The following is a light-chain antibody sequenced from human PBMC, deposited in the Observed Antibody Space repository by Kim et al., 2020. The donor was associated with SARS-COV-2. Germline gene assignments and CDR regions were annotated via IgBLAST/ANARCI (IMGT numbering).Light chain of an antibody. Sequence: SYELTQPPSVSVSPGQTASITCSGDKLGDKYVCWYQQKPGQSPVVVIYQDNKRPSGIPERFSGSNSGNTATLTISGTQAMDEADYYCQAWDSTIYVFGGGTKVTVL. CDR1: KLGDKY. CDR3: QAWDSTIYV. CDR2: QDN. J-gene: IGLJ1*01. V-gene: IGLV3-1*01.